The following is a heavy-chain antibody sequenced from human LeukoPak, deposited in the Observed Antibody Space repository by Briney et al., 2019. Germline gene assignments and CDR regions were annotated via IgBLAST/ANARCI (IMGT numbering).Heavy chain of an antibody. CDR3: ARLTGMVRGDYYFDY. J-gene: IGHJ4*02. CDR1: GGSISSYY. Sequence: PSETLSLTCTVSGGSISSYYWSWIRQPPGKGLEWIGYIYYSGSTNYNPSLKSRVTISVDTSKNQFSLKLSSVTAADTAVYYCARLTGMVRGDYYFDYWGLGTLVTVSS. V-gene: IGHV4-59*08. CDR2: IYYSGST. D-gene: IGHD3-10*01.